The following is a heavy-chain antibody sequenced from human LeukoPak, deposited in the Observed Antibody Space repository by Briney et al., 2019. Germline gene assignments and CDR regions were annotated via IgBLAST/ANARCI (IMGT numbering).Heavy chain of an antibody. J-gene: IGHJ1*01. Sequence: ASVKVSCKASGYTFTSYAITWVRQAPGQGLDWMGWISLYNPKTNYAQKSQGRVTMTTDTSTSTAYTELTSLTSDDTAVYYCARLGVAGDPSSAEYFQHWGQGTLLTVSS. V-gene: IGHV1-18*01. D-gene: IGHD6-19*01. CDR1: GYTFTSYA. CDR3: ARLGVAGDPSSAEYFQH. CDR2: ISLYNPKT.